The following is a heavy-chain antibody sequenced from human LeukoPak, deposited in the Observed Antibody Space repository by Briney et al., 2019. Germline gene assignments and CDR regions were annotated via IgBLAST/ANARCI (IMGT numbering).Heavy chain of an antibody. J-gene: IGHJ4*02. D-gene: IGHD3-10*01. CDR2: MNSNSGNT. V-gene: IGHV1-8*01. CDR3: ARREYGSGSYHLVY. CDR1: GYTFTSYD. Sequence: GASVKVSCKASGYTFTSYDINWVRQATGQGLEWMGWMNSNSGNTGYAQKFQGRVTMTTNTSISTAYMELSSLRSEDTAVYYCARREYGSGSYHLVYWGQGTLVTVSS.